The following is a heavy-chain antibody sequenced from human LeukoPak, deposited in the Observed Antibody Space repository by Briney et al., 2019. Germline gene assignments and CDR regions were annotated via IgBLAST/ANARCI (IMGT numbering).Heavy chain of an antibody. J-gene: IGHJ4*02. CDR1: GGSVSTGSYY. CDR3: ARDNGDYFDY. CDR2: IYYSGST. Sequence: PSETLSLTCTVSGGSVSTGSYYWSWILQPPGKGLEWIGYIYYSGSTNYNPSLKSRVTISVDTSKNQFSLKLSSVTAADTAVYYCARDNGDYFDYWGQGTLVTVSS. V-gene: IGHV4-61*01. D-gene: IGHD4-17*01.